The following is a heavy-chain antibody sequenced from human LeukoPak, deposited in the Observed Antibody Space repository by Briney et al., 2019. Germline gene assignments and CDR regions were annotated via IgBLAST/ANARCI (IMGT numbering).Heavy chain of an antibody. CDR3: ARSEGGDWNYTPNY. J-gene: IGHJ4*02. D-gene: IGHD1-7*01. V-gene: IGHV3-21*01. CDR2: ISSSSSYI. CDR1: GFTFSSYS. Sequence: GGSLRLSCAASGFTFSSYSMSWVRQAPGKGLEWVSSISSSSSYIYYADSVKGRFTISRDNAKNSLYLQMNSLRAEDTAVYYCARSEGGDWNYTPNYWGQGTLVTVSS.